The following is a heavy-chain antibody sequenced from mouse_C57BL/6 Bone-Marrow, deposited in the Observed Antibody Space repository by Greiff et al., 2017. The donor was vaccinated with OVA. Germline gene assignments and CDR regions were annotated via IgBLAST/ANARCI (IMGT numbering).Heavy chain of an antibody. Sequence: EVKLMESGGGLVKPGGSLKLSCAASGFTFSSYAMSWVRQTPEKRLEWVATISDGGSYTYYPDNVKGRFTISRDNAKNNLYLQMSHLKSEDTAMYYCASDYYGSLLEVWGTGTTVTVSS. CDR3: ASDYYGSLLEV. V-gene: IGHV5-4*03. D-gene: IGHD1-1*01. J-gene: IGHJ1*03. CDR2: ISDGGSYT. CDR1: GFTFSSYA.